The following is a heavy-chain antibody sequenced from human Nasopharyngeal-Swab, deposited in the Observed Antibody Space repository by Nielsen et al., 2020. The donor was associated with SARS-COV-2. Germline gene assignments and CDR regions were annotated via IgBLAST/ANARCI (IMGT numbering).Heavy chain of an antibody. V-gene: IGHV5-10-1*01. CDR2: IDPSDSYT. D-gene: IGHD3-10*01. J-gene: IGHJ4*02. CDR3: ARQHVGELDY. Sequence: GGSLKISCKGSGYSFISYWISWVRQMPGKGLEWMGRIDPSDSYTNYSPSFQGHVTISADKSISTAYLQWSSLKASDTAMYYCARQHVGELDYWGQGTLVTVSS. CDR1: GYSFISYW.